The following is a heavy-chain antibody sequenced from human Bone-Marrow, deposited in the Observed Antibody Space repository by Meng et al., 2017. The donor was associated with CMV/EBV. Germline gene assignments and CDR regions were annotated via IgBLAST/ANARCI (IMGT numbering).Heavy chain of an antibody. J-gene: IGHJ4*02. V-gene: IGHV3-74*01. CDR3: VRDGDHYDFDY. CDR2: ISRDGTSP. D-gene: IGHD4-17*01. Sequence: LSCVASGFTCSRYWMHWVRQVPGKGLEWVARISRDGTSPNYADSVGGRFTISRDNAKNTLYLQMSSLRAEDTAAYYCVRDGDHYDFDYWGQGTLVTVSS. CDR1: GFTCSRYW.